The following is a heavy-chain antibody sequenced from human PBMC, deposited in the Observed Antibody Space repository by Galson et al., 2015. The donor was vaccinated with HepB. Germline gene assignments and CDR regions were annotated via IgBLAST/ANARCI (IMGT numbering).Heavy chain of an antibody. J-gene: IGHJ5*02. CDR1: GYSFTSYW. Sequence: QSGAEVKKPGESLRISCKGSGYSFTSYWISWVRQMPGKGLEWMGRIDPSDSYTNYSPSFQGHVTISADKSISTAYLQWSSLKASDTAMYYCARHEQYDHADYGDYARIQNWFDPWGQGTLVTVSS. CDR2: IDPSDSYT. V-gene: IGHV5-10-1*01. CDR3: ARHEQYDHADYGDYARIQNWFDP. D-gene: IGHD4-17*01.